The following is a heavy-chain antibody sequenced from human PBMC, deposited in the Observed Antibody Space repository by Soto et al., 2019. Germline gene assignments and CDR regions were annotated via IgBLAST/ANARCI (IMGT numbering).Heavy chain of an antibody. V-gene: IGHV3-30*04. J-gene: IGHJ6*02. CDR3: ARPGSGYDVLSGQYFYFFHAVDV. CDR2: ISYDARNT. CDR1: GFLFNAYA. Sequence: GGSLRLSCTAFGFLFNAYAMRWVRQAPGKGLEWVAVISYDARNTYYADSVKGRFTISRDNSRNTLYLQMNSLRAEDAAVYYCARPGSGYDVLSGQYFYFFHAVDVWGQGTTVTVS. D-gene: IGHD3-3*01.